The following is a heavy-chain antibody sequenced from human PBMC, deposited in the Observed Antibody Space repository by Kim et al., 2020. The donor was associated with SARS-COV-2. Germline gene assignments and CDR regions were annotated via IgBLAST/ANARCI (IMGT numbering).Heavy chain of an antibody. J-gene: IGHJ4*02. V-gene: IGHV3-9*01. D-gene: IGHD6-19*01. CDR3: SKDTRSGVSSGWYGH. Sequence: SLKGRFTISRDNAKNSLYLKMNSLRAEDTALYYCSKDTRSGVSSGWYGHWGQGTLVTVSS.